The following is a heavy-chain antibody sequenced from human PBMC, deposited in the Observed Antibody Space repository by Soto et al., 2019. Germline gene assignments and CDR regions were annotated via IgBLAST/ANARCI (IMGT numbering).Heavy chain of an antibody. J-gene: IGHJ4*02. V-gene: IGHV3-53*01. CDR3: AKAFYGDYSPFDY. D-gene: IGHD4-17*01. Sequence: PGGSLRLSCAASGFTVSSNYMSWVRQAPGKGLEWVSVIYSDGSTYYADSVKGRFTISRDNSKNTLYLQMNSLRAEDTAVYYCAKAFYGDYSPFDYWGQGTLVTVSS. CDR1: GFTVSSNY. CDR2: IYSDGST.